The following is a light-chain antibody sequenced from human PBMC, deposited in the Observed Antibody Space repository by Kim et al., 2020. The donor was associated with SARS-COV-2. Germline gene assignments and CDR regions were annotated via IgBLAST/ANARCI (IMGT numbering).Light chain of an antibody. V-gene: IGKV3-15*01. CDR2: GAS. Sequence: EIVMTQSPATLSVSLGERVTHTCRASETVKTFLAWYQQRPGQTPSLLIYGASTRATGIPARFSGSGSGTDFTVTISSLQAEDAAVYYCQQHNEWPRTFGRGTKVDIK. CDR3: QQHNEWPRT. CDR1: ETVKTF. J-gene: IGKJ4*01.